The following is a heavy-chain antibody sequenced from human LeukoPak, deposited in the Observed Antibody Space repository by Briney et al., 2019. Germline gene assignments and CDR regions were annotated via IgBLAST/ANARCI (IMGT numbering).Heavy chain of an antibody. CDR2: INWNGGST. Sequence: PGGSLRLSCAASASTSADYGMSWVRHAPGKGLEWVSGINWNGGSTGYADSVKGRFTISRDNAKNSLYLQMNSLRAEDTALYYCARALRGDGDYDYYYMDVWGKGTTVTVSS. CDR3: ARALRGDGDYDYYYMDV. V-gene: IGHV3-20*04. CDR1: ASTSADYG. J-gene: IGHJ6*03. D-gene: IGHD2-21*02.